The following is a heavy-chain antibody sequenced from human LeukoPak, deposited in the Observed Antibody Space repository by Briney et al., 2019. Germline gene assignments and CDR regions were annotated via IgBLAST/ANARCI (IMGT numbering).Heavy chain of an antibody. Sequence: SETLSLTCTVSGGSVSSGSYYWSWIRQPPGKGLVWIGYIYYSWSNNYNPSLKSRLTISVDTSKNQFSLKLSSVNAADTAVYYCARAVVYYDSSGYYFYDGMDVWGQGTTVTVSS. CDR1: GGSVSSGSYY. CDR3: ARAVVYYDSSGYYFYDGMDV. V-gene: IGHV4-61*01. CDR2: IYYSWSN. D-gene: IGHD3-22*01. J-gene: IGHJ6*02.